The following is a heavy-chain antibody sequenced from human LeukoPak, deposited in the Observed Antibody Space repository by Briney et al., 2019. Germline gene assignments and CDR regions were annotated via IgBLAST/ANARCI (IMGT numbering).Heavy chain of an antibody. J-gene: IGHJ4*03. CDR2: IDHRGDT. CDR3: ARGTTISETGYFDF. V-gene: IGHV4-34*01. D-gene: IGHD1-1*01. Sequence: SETLSLTCAVYGGSFSRYYWSWIRQSPGKGLEWIAEIDHRGDTNYNPSVKSRVTISVDTSKNQFSLKVRSLSAADTAVYYCARGTTISETGYFDFWGQGTLVTVSS. CDR1: GGSFSRYY.